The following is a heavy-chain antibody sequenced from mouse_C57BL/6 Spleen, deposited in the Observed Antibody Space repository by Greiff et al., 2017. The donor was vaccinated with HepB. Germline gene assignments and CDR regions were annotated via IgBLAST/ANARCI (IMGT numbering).Heavy chain of an antibody. CDR2: IDPETGGT. Sequence: VQLQQSGAELVRPGASVTLSCKASGYTFTDYEMHWVKQTPVHGLEWIGAIDPETGGTAYNQKFKGKAILTADKSSSTAYMELRSLTSEDSAVYYCTSGGTTDYFDYWGQGTTLTVSS. CDR3: TSGGTTDYFDY. CDR1: GYTFTDYE. J-gene: IGHJ2*01. V-gene: IGHV1-15*01. D-gene: IGHD1-1*01.